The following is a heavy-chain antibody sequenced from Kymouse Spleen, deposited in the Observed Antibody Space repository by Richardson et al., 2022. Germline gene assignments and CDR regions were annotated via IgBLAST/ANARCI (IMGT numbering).Heavy chain of an antibody. CDR3: ARDQAYCSGGSCYYYYYGMDV. J-gene: IGHJ6*02. CDR1: GGSISSGGYY. D-gene: IGHD2-15*01. CDR2: IYYSGST. V-gene: IGHV4-31*03. Sequence: QVQLQESGPGLVKPSQTLSLTCTVSGGSISSGGYYWSWIRQHPGKGLEWIGYIYYSGSTYYNPSLKSRVTISVDTSKNQFSLKLSSVTAADTAVYYCARDQAYCSGGSCYYYYYGMDVWGQGTTVTVSS.